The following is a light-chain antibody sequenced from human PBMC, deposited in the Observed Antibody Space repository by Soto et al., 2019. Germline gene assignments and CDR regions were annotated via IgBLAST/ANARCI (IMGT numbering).Light chain of an antibody. V-gene: IGKV3-20*01. CDR3: EQYGSSCT. Sequence: EIVLTQSPGTLPLSPGERATLSCRASQSVSSSYLAWYQQKPGQAPRLLIYGASSRATGIPDRFSGSGSGTDFTLTISRLELEDFAVYYCEQYGSSCTFGQGTKLEIK. CDR2: GAS. CDR1: QSVSSSY. J-gene: IGKJ2*02.